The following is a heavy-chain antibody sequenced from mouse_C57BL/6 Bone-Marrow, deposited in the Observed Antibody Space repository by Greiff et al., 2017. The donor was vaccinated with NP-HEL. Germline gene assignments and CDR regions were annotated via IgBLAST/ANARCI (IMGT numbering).Heavy chain of an antibody. CDR3: ARRGWTHYFDY. J-gene: IGHJ2*01. CDR1: GYTFTSYW. CDR2: IDPSDSYT. V-gene: IGHV1-50*01. D-gene: IGHD1-1*02. Sequence: VQLQQPGAELVKPGASVKLSCKASGYTFTSYWMQWVKQRPGQGLEWIGEIDPSDSYTNYNQKFKGKATLTVDTSSSTAYMQLSSLTSEDSAVYYCARRGWTHYFDYWGQGTTLTVSS.